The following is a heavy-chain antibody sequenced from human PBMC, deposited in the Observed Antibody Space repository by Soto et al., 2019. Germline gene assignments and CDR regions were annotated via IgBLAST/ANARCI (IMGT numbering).Heavy chain of an antibody. CDR2: IDPSDSYT. V-gene: IGHV5-10-1*01. CDR1: GYSFTSYW. Sequence: GESLKISCKGPGYSFTSYWISWVRQMPGKGLEWMGRIDPSDSYTNYSPSFQGHVTISADKSISTAYLQWSSLKASDTAMYYCARGGSSWYYWFDPWGQGTLVTVSS. J-gene: IGHJ5*02. CDR3: ARGGSSWYYWFDP. D-gene: IGHD6-13*01.